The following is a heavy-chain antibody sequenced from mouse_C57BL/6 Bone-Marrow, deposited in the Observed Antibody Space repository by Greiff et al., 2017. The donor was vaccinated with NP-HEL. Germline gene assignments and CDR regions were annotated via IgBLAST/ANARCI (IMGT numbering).Heavy chain of an antibody. CDR1: GYTFTDYN. J-gene: IGHJ4*01. CDR3: ARRGSSYVRLYYAMDD. CDR2: INPNNGGT. D-gene: IGHD1-1*01. V-gene: IGHV1-18*01. Sequence: VQLQQSGPELVKPGASVKIPCKASGYTFTDYNMDWVKQSHGKSLEWIGDINPNNGGTIYNQKFKGKATLTVDKSSSTAYMELRSLTSEDTAVYYCARRGSSYVRLYYAMDDWGQGTSVTVSS.